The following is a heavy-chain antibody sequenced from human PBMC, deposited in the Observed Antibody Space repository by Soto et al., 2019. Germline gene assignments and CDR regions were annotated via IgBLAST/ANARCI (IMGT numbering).Heavy chain of an antibody. D-gene: IGHD3-10*01. J-gene: IGHJ5*02. V-gene: IGHV1-18*01. CDR2: ISAYNGNT. CDR3: ARGVGSGSYYNEYNWFDP. Sequence: GAPVKPSSKEPGYAFASSARRSLRQAHGQGLEWMGWISAYNGNTKYAQKLQGRVTMTTDTSTSTAYMELRSLRSDDTAVYYCARGVGSGSYYNEYNWFDPWGQGTLVTVSS. CDR1: GYAFASSA.